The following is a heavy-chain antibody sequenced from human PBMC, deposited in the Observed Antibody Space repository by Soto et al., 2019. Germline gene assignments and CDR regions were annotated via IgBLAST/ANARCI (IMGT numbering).Heavy chain of an antibody. CDR2: ISGRGDST. Sequence: GGSLRLSCAVSGFTFSMYAMSWVRQAPGKGLEWVSAISGRGDSTFYADSVKGRFTISRDNSKKTLFLQMNSLRAEDTAIYYCASWLVGASGAPDYWGQGTPVTVSS. CDR1: GFTFSMYA. D-gene: IGHD1-26*01. V-gene: IGHV3-23*01. CDR3: ASWLVGASGAPDY. J-gene: IGHJ4*02.